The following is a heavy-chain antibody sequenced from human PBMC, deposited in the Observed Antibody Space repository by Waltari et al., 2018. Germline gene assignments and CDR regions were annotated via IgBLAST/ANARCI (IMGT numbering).Heavy chain of an antibody. V-gene: IGHV4-59*01. J-gene: IGHJ4*02. CDR3: ARAPTGDYFDY. Sequence: QVQLQESGPGLVKPSETLSLTCTVSGGSISSYYWSWIRQPPGKGLEWIGYIYYSGSTNYNPAPKSRVTISVDTSKNQFSLKLSSVTAADTAVYYCARAPTGDYFDYWGQGTLVTVSS. CDR2: IYYSGST. CDR1: GGSISSYY.